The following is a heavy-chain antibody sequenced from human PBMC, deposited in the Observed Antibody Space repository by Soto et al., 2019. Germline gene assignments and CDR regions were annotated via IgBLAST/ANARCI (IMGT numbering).Heavy chain of an antibody. D-gene: IGHD2-15*01. J-gene: IGHJ3*02. CDR1: GYSFSNNW. CDR2: IYPGGSDT. V-gene: IGHV5-51*01. CDR3: ASDSHCNGGNCPMGGFDM. Sequence: ESLKIACKGSGYSFSNNWIGWVRQIPGKGLEWMGIIYPGGSDTRYTPSFQGQVTFSADRSISTTYLQRDTLKPSDTAMYFCASDSHCNGGNCPMGGFDMWGQGTMVTVSS.